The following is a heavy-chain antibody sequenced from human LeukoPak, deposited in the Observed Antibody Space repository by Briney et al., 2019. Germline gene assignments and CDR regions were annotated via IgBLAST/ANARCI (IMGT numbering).Heavy chain of an antibody. V-gene: IGHV3-23*01. J-gene: IGHJ4*02. CDR3: VKGGGNVRRYFEY. CDR1: GFTFSSYA. D-gene: IGHD4-23*01. Sequence: GGSLRLSYAASGFTFSSYAMTWVRQAPGKGLEWVSSISVNGGTTYYADSVKGRFTISRDSSKNTLYLQMNSLRAEDTAVYYCVKGGGNVRRYFEYWGQGTLVTVSS. CDR2: ISVNGGTT.